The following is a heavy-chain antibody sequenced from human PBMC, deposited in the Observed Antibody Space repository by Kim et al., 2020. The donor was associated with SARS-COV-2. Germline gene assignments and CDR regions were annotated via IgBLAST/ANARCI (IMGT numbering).Heavy chain of an antibody. CDR3: ARALKNFLITGTYEVFDY. J-gene: IGHJ4*02. CDR2: IYYSGST. CDR1: GGSISSYY. Sequence: SETLSLTCTVSGGSISSYYWSWIRQPPGKGLEWIGYIYYSGSTNYNPSLKSRVTISVDTSKNQFSLKLSSVTAADTAVYYCARALKNFLITGTYEVFDYWGQGTLVTVSS. V-gene: IGHV4-59*01. D-gene: IGHD1-20*01.